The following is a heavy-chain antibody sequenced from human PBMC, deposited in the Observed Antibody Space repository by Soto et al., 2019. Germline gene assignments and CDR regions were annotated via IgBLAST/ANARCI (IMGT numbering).Heavy chain of an antibody. CDR1: GGTISSYY. CDR3: ARESDISGWTGAFDI. D-gene: IGHD6-19*01. Sequence: SETLCLTCTVSGGTISSYYWSWIRQPPGKGLEWIGFIYYSGSTTYNPSLKSRVIISVDSSKNEFSLKVSSVTAADTAVYYCARESDISGWTGAFDIWGQGTMVTVSS. V-gene: IGHV4-59*01. CDR2: IYYSGST. J-gene: IGHJ3*02.